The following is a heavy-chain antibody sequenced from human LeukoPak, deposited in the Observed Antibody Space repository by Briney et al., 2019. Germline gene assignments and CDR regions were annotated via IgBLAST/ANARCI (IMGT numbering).Heavy chain of an antibody. J-gene: IGHJ6*02. V-gene: IGHV4-39*07. CDR2: IYYSGNT. Sequence: PSETLSLTCTVSGGSISSSSYFWVWIRQPPGKGLEWIGSIYYSGNTYYNPSLKSRVTISVDTSKNQFSLNLSSVTAADTAVYYCARGTSAITYYYYYGLDVWGQGTTVTVSS. CDR1: GGSISSSSYF. D-gene: IGHD1-14*01. CDR3: ARGTSAITYYYYYGLDV.